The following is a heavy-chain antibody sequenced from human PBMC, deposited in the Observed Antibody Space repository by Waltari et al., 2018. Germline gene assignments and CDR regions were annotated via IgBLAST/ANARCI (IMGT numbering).Heavy chain of an antibody. J-gene: IGHJ4*02. CDR3: AKKIGGEAVPAIPFDC. D-gene: IGHD2-2*01. V-gene: IGHV3-23*01. CDR2: MRGSGGRT. Sequence: EVQLLGSGGVLVQPGGSLRLSCADSGFPFSVYALTWVRQAPGKGLLWVSVMRGSGGRTFYANSVKGRFTISRENSKNILYLQMNSLRAEDTAVYYCAKKIGGEAVPAIPFDCWGQGTLVTVSS. CDR1: GFPFSVYA.